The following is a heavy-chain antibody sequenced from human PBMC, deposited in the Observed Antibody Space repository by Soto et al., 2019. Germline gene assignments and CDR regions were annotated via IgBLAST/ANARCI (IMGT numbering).Heavy chain of an antibody. CDR3: ARDDPLHKAYSSSTCDY. CDR2: ISAYNGNT. Sequence: ASVKVSCKASGYTFTSYGISWVRQAPGQGLEWMGWISAYNGNTNYAQKLQGRVTMTTDTSTSTAYMELRSLRSDDTAVYYCARDDPLHKAYSSSTCDYWGQGTLVTVSS. J-gene: IGHJ4*02. V-gene: IGHV1-18*04. D-gene: IGHD6-6*01. CDR1: GYTFTSYG.